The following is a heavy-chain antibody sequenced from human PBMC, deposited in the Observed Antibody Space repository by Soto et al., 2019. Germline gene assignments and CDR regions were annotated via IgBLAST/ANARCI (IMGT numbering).Heavy chain of an antibody. V-gene: IGHV3-15*01. CDR1: GFTFSNAW. J-gene: IGHJ4*02. CDR2: IKSKTDGGTT. CDR3: TTLNKYCSGGSCDY. Sequence: EVQLVESGGGLVKPGGSLRLSCAASGFTFSNAWMSWVRQAPGKGLEWVGRIKSKTDGGTTDYAAPVKGRFTISRDDSKNTLYLQMNSLKTEDTAVYYCTTLNKYCSGGSCDYWGQGTLVTVSS. D-gene: IGHD2-15*01.